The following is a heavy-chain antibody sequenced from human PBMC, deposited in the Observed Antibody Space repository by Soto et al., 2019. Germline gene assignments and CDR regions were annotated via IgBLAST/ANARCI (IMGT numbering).Heavy chain of an antibody. J-gene: IGHJ4*02. CDR2: INPDYDNT. CDR1: GYTFTSYI. Sequence: QVQLVQSGAEVKKPGASVKVSCKASGYTFTSYIMHWVRQAPGQRLEWMGWINPDYDNTKYSQKFQGRVTNSRDTSANTAYMELSSLRSEDTAVYYCARGRYYVSGSYYLDYWGQGTLVTVSS. D-gene: IGHD3-10*01. V-gene: IGHV1-3*01. CDR3: ARGRYYVSGSYYLDY.